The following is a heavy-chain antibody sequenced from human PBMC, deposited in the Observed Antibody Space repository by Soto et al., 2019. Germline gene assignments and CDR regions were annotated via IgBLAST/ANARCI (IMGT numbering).Heavy chain of an antibody. CDR2: ISYDGNDK. D-gene: IGHD1-7*01. V-gene: IGHV3-30-3*01. J-gene: IGHJ5*02. CDR1: GFTFRSFA. Sequence: LRLSWAASGFTFRSFAIHWVRQASGKGLEWVAVISYDGNDKYYADSVRGRFTISRDNSKNTLYLQMSSLRPEDTAVYYCARGGTGTTRNWFDPWGQGTLVTVSS. CDR3: ARGGTGTTRNWFDP.